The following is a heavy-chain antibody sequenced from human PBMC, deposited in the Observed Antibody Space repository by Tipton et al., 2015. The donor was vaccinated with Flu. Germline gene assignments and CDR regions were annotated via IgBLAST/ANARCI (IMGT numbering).Heavy chain of an antibody. D-gene: IGHD6-6*01. CDR1: GFTFSSYS. Sequence: SLRLSCAASGFTFSSYSMNWVRQAPGKGLERISYISFSTSTIYYADPVKGRFTISRDNAKNSLYLQMNSLRAEDTAVYYCARDRGAAPGAYFFDYWGQGTPVTVSS. J-gene: IGHJ4*02. CDR3: ARDRGAAPGAYFFDY. CDR2: ISFSTSTI. V-gene: IGHV3-48*04.